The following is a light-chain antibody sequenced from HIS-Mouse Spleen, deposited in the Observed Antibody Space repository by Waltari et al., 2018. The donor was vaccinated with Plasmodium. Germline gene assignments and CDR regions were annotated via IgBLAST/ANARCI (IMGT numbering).Light chain of an antibody. V-gene: IGLV3-25*03. CDR3: QSADSSGTPNWV. Sequence: SYELTQPPSVSVSPGQTARLTCSGDALPKQYAYWYQQKPGQAPVLVIYKDSERPSGIPERFSGSSEGTTVTLNISGVQAEDEADYYCQSADSSGTPNWVFGGGTKLTVL. CDR2: KDS. CDR1: ALPKQY. J-gene: IGLJ3*02.